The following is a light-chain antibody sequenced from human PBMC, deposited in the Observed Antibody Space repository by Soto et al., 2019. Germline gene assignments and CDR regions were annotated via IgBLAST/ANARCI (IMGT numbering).Light chain of an antibody. V-gene: IGLV2-11*01. CDR3: CSYAGNYVLV. J-gene: IGLJ3*02. CDR2: DVS. CDR1: SSDVGAYNY. Sequence: QSALTQPRSVSGSPGQSVTISCTGTSSDVGAYNYVSWYQQHPGKAPKLIIYDVSKRPSGVPDRFSGSKSGNTASLTISGLQAEDEADYYCCSYAGNYVLVFGGGTQLTVL.